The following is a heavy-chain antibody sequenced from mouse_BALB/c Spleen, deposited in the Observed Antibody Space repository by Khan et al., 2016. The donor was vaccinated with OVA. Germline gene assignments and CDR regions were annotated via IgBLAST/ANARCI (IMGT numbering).Heavy chain of an antibody. Sequence: QVQLQQSGAELVKPGASVRLSCKASGYTFTSYYLYWVKQRPGQGLEWIGDINPSNGGTNFNEKFKSKATLTVDKSSSTAYMQLSSLTSEDSADYYCTRSGYCTFAYWGQGTLVTVSA. J-gene: IGHJ3*01. V-gene: IGHV1S81*02. CDR1: GYTFTSYY. D-gene: IGHD3-2*02. CDR2: INPSNGGT. CDR3: TRSGYCTFAY.